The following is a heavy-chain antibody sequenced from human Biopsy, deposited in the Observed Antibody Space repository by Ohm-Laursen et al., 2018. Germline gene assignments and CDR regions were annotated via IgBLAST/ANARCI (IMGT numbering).Heavy chain of an antibody. D-gene: IGHD6-6*01. J-gene: IGHJ5*02. Sequence: SLRLSCSASGFTFSSYAMSWVRQPPGKGLEWVSSLTGSGGSTYYADSVKGRFTISRDNSKNTLSLQMNSLRAEDTAVYYCAKYDYSSSPRRFLGPWGQGTLVTVSS. CDR2: LTGSGGST. CDR3: AKYDYSSSPRRFLGP. V-gene: IGHV3-23*01. CDR1: GFTFSSYA.